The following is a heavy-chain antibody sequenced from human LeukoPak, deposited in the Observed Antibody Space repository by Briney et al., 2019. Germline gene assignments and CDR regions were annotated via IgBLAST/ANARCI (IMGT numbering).Heavy chain of an antibody. CDR3: ARAPEGGYCSSTSCYSSPFDY. J-gene: IGHJ4*02. D-gene: IGHD2-2*01. CDR1: GGSISSYY. V-gene: IGHV4-4*07. CDR2: IYTSGST. Sequence: PSETLSLTGTVSGGSISSYYWSWIRQPAGKGLEWIGRIYTSGSTNYNPSLKSRVTMSVDTSKNQFSPKLSSVTAADTAVYYCARAPEGGYCSSTSCYSSPFDYWGQGTLVTVSS.